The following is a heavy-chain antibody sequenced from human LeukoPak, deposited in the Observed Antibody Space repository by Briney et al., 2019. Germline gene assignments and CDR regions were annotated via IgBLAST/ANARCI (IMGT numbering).Heavy chain of an antibody. D-gene: IGHD3-16*01. CDR2: IYPDDSDT. CDR3: ARRLGGADVFDI. CDR1: GFAFTNYW. J-gene: IGHJ3*02. Sequence: GESLKISCKGSGFAFTNYWIGWVRQMPGKGLEWMGIIYPDDSDTRYSPSFQGQVTISADKSINTAYLQWSSLKASDSAMYYCARRLGGADVFDIWGQGTMVTVSS. V-gene: IGHV5-51*01.